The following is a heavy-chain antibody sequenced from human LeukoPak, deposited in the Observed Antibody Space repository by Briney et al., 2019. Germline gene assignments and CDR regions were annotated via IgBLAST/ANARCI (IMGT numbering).Heavy chain of an antibody. CDR3: ARGLDYDILTGYEDAFDI. Sequence: PGRSLRLSCAASGFTFSSYAMHWVRQAPGKGLEWVAVISYDGSNKYYADSVKGRFTISRDNSKNTLYLQMNSLRAEDTAVYYCARGLDYDILTGYEDAFDIWGQGTMVTVSS. CDR1: GFTFSSYA. V-gene: IGHV3-30-3*01. J-gene: IGHJ3*02. CDR2: ISYDGSNK. D-gene: IGHD3-9*01.